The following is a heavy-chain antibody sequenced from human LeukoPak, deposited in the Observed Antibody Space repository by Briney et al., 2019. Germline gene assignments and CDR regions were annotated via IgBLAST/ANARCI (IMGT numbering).Heavy chain of an antibody. V-gene: IGHV4-59*01. CDR2: IYYSGST. J-gene: IGHJ4*02. D-gene: IGHD6-13*01. Sequence: SETLSLTCTVSGGSISSYYWSWIRQPPGKGLEWIGYIYYSGSTNYNPSLKSRVTISVDTSKNQSSLKLSSVTAADTAMYYCARARSSWYSNYFDYWGQGTLVTVSS. CDR1: GGSISSYY. CDR3: ARARSSWYSNYFDY.